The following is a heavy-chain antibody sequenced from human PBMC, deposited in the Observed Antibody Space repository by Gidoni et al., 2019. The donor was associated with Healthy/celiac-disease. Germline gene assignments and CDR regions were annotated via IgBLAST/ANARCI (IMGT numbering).Heavy chain of an antibody. D-gene: IGHD3-9*01. Sequence: QVQLVQSGAEVKKPGSSVKVSCKASGGTFSSYAISWVRQAPGQGLEWMGGIIPIFGTANYAQKFQGRVTITADESTSTAYMELSSLRSEDTAVYYCARAFSENYDILTGYYRLSAFDIWGQGTMVTVSS. V-gene: IGHV1-69*01. CDR3: ARAFSENYDILTGYYRLSAFDI. CDR2: IIPIFGTA. J-gene: IGHJ3*02. CDR1: GGTFSSYA.